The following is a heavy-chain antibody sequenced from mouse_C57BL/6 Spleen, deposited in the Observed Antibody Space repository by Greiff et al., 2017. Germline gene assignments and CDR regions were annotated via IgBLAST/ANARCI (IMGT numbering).Heavy chain of an antibody. D-gene: IGHD2-4*01. CDR2: IYPSDSET. V-gene: IGHV1-61*01. CDR1: GYTFTSYW. J-gene: IGHJ3*01. CDR3: ARRRTYYDYDGGFAY. Sequence: VQLQQPGAELVRPGSSVKLSCKASGYTFTSYWMDWVKQRPGQGLEWIGNIYPSDSETHYNQKFKGKATLTVDKSSSTAYMQLSSLTSEDSAVYYCARRRTYYDYDGGFAYWGQGTLVTVSA.